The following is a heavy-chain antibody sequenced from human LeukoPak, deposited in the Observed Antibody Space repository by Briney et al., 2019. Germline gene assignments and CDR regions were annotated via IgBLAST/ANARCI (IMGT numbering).Heavy chain of an antibody. J-gene: IGHJ6*04. V-gene: IGHV1-69*13. Sequence: ASVKVSCKGSGGTFTSYAISWVRQAPGQGLEWMGGIIPIFGTANYAQKFQGRVTITADESTSTAYMELSSLRSEDTAVYYCALVVAANYGMDVWGKGTTVTVSS. CDR1: GGTFTSYA. D-gene: IGHD2-15*01. CDR3: ALVVAANYGMDV. CDR2: IIPIFGTA.